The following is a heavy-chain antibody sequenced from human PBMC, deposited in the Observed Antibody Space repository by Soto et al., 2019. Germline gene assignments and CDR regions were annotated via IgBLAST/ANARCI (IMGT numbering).Heavy chain of an antibody. Sequence: VKLLESGGGLVQPGGSLRLSCAASGFTFSSYAMSWVRQAPGKGLEWVSAISGSGGSTCYADSVKGRFTISRDNSKNTLYLQMNSLRAEDTAVYYCAKGTYYYDSSGYYRNYYFDYWGQGTLVTVSS. V-gene: IGHV3-23*01. D-gene: IGHD3-22*01. J-gene: IGHJ4*02. CDR2: ISGSGGST. CDR3: AKGTYYYDSSGYYRNYYFDY. CDR1: GFTFSSYA.